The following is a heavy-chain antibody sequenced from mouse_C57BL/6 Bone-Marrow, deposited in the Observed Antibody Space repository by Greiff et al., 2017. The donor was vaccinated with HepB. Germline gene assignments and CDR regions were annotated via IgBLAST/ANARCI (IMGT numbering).Heavy chain of an antibody. J-gene: IGHJ3*01. V-gene: IGHV2-9-1*01. CDR1: GFSLTSYA. CDR2: IWTGGGT. CDR3: ASNLFAY. Sequence: QVQLKESGPGLVAPSQCLSITCTVSGFSLTSYAISWVRQPPGKGLEWLGVIWTGGGTNYNSALNSRRNISKDNPKSQVFLKMNSLQTYDTARYYCASNLFAYWGQGTLVTVSA.